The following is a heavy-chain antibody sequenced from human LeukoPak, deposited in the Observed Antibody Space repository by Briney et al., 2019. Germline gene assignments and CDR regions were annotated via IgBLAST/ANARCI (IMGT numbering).Heavy chain of an antibody. J-gene: IGHJ5*02. CDR2: IIPIFGTA. Sequence: ASVKVSCTASGGTFSSYAISWVRQAPGQGLEWMGGIIPIFGTANYAQKFQGRVTITADESTSTAYMELSSLRSDDTAVYYCATQVEGMAWFDPWGQGTLVTVSS. CDR1: GGTFSSYA. CDR3: ATQVEGMAWFDP. D-gene: IGHD5-24*01. V-gene: IGHV1-69*13.